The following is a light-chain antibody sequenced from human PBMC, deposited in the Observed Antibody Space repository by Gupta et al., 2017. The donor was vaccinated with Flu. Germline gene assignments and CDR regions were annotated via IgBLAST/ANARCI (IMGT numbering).Light chain of an antibody. J-gene: IGLJ2*01. V-gene: IGLV3-25*03. Sequence: SDELTQLPSVTVSPGQTSTITCSGETWSTHYSYWYPQNPGQAPVLLIFKDTQRPSGIPERFSGSNSGTTVTLTISGVRAEDEAAYYCQSADSSGTYVLFGGGTKLTV. CDR2: KDT. CDR3: QSADSSGTYVL. CDR1: TWSTHY.